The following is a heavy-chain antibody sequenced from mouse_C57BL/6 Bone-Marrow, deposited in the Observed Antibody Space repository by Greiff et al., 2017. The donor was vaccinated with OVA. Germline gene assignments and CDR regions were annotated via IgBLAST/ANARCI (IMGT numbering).Heavy chain of an antibody. Sequence: VQLQQSGPELVKPGASVKISCKASGYAFSSSWMNWVKQRPGKGLEWIGRIYPGDGDTNYNGKFKGKATLTADKSSSTAYMQLSSLTSEDSAVYFCARNLCRDYYAMDDWGQGTSVTVSS. CDR2: IYPGDGDT. CDR1: GYAFSSSW. J-gene: IGHJ4*01. D-gene: IGHD1-1*01. CDR3: ARNLCRDYYAMDD. V-gene: IGHV1-82*01.